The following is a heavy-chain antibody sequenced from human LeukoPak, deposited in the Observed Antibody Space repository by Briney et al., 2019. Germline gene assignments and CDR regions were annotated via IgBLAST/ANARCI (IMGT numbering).Heavy chain of an antibody. CDR3: ARTPPGPPTFYWFGP. D-gene: IGHD1-1*01. V-gene: IGHV1-18*01. Sequence: ASVKVSCKASGYTFTSYGINWVRQAPGQGLEWVGWISPYNGNTNSAQKLQGRVTMTTDTSTTTAYMELRSLRSDDTAVYYCARTPPGPPTFYWFGPWGQGTLVTVSS. J-gene: IGHJ5*02. CDR1: GYTFTSYG. CDR2: ISPYNGNT.